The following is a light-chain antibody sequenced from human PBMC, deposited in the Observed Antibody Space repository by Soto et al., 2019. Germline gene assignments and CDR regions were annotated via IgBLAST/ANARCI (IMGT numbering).Light chain of an antibody. J-gene: IGLJ3*02. CDR3: CSYAGSSTWV. V-gene: IGLV2-23*01. Sequence: QSALTQPASVSGSPGQSITISCTGISSDVGNYNLVSWYQQHPGKAPKLMIYEGTKRPSGVSDRFSGSKSGNTASLTISGLQAEDEADYYCCSYAGSSTWVFGGGTKLTVL. CDR2: EGT. CDR1: SSDVGNYNL.